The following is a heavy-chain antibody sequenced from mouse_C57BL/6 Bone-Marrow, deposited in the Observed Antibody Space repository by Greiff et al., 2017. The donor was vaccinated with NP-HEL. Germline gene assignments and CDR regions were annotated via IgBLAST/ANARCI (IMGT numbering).Heavy chain of an antibody. CDR2: IHPSDSDT. D-gene: IGHD1-1*01. V-gene: IGHV1-74*01. CDR3: AIDTTVVAKDY. J-gene: IGHJ2*01. CDR1: GYTFTSYW. Sequence: QVQLQQPGAELVKPGASVKVSCKASGYTFTSYWMHWVKQRPGQGLEWIGRIHPSDSDTNYNQKFKGKATLTVDKSSSTAYMQLSILTSEDSAVYYCAIDTTVVAKDYWGQGTTLTVSS.